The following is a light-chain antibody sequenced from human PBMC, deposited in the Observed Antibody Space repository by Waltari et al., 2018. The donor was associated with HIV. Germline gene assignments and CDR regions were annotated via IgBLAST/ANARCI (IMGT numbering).Light chain of an antibody. CDR2: GNC. V-gene: IGLV1-40*01. Sequence: QSVLTQPPSVSGAPGQRVTISCTGSSSNIGAGYDVHWYQQLPGTAPKLLIYGNCNRPSGGPDRCSGSKVGTSASLAITGLQAEDEAVYYCQSYDSSLSGWVFGGGTKLTVL. J-gene: IGLJ3*02. CDR1: SSNIGAGYD. CDR3: QSYDSSLSGWV.